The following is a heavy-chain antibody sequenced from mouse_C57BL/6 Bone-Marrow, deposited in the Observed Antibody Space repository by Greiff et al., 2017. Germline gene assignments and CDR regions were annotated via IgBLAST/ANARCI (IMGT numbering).Heavy chain of an antibody. D-gene: IGHD1-1*01. V-gene: IGHV1-81*01. CDR3: ARSKGYYYGSSADY. CDR1: GYTFTSYG. Sequence: VQLQQSGAELARPGASVKLSCKASGYTFTSYGISWVKQRTGQGLEWIGEIYPRSGNTYYNEKFQGKATLTADKSSSTAYMELRSLTSEDSAVYFCARSKGYYYGSSADYWGQGTTLTVAS. J-gene: IGHJ2*01. CDR2: IYPRSGNT.